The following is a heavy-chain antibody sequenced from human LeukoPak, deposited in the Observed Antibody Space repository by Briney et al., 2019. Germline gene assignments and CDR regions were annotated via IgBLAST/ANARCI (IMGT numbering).Heavy chain of an antibody. CDR1: GFTFRTYI. CDR3: AKDASPYSNYAVRWFDS. D-gene: IGHD4/OR15-4a*01. CDR2: LSGDAMTT. V-gene: IGHV3-23*01. J-gene: IGHJ5*01. Sequence: GGSPRLSCTASGFTFRTYIMAWVRQVPGKGLEWISALSGDAMTTYYAVPVKGRFTISRDNFRNTLTLQMDSLRADDSAVYYCAKDASPYSNYAVRWFDSWGQGTLVTVSS.